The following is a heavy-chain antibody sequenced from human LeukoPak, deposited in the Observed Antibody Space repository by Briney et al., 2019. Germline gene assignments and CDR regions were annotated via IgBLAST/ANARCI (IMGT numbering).Heavy chain of an antibody. J-gene: IGHJ4*02. CDR2: VHYSGCT. V-gene: IGHV4-59*11. D-gene: IGHD1-26*01. CDR3: ARENSGSYREFDY. Sequence: PSVTLALTCTVWGGFIRIHYRSWIRQPPAKGLEWIGYVHYSGCTNQNPSRKSRVSMSVDTSKNQFSLKLSSVTAADTAVFYCARENSGSYREFDYWGQGTLVTVSS. CDR1: GGFIRIHY.